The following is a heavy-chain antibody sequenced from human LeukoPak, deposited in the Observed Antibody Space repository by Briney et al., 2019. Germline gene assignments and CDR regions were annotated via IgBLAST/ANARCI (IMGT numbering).Heavy chain of an antibody. CDR1: GYTFTDYY. D-gene: IGHD2-2*01. V-gene: IGHV1-2*02. Sequence: ASVKVSFKASGYTFTDYYFHWVRQVPGQGLEFKGWIDPNTGGTDYPQKFQGRVTMTRDTSISTAYMELTSLRSDDTAVYYCARDLGGSTGAPWYYFDYWGQGTLVTVSS. J-gene: IGHJ4*01. CDR3: ARDLGGSTGAPWYYFDY. CDR2: IDPNTGGT.